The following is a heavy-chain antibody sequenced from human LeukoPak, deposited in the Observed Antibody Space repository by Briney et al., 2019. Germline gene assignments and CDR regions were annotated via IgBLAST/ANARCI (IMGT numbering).Heavy chain of an antibody. Sequence: SSETLSLTCTISGGSINSYYWSWIRQPPGKGLEWIGYIYYSGSTNYNPSLKSRVTISVDTSKNQFSLKLSSVTAADTAVYYCARTYYYGSGSYLAFDYWGQGTLVTVSS. CDR2: IYYSGST. J-gene: IGHJ4*02. D-gene: IGHD3-10*01. CDR3: ARTYYYGSGSYLAFDY. V-gene: IGHV4-59*08. CDR1: GGSINSYY.